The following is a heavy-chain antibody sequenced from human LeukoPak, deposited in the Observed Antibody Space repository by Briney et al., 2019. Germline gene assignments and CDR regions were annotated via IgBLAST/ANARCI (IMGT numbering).Heavy chain of an antibody. CDR3: ARSTGPIDY. CDR1: GDSVSSNSAA. V-gene: IGHV6-1*01. Sequence: SQTLSLTGAISGDSVSSNSAAWNWIRQSPSRGLEWLGRTYYRSKWYTYYAASVKSRIAINRDTSKNQFSLQLNSVTPEDTAVYYCARSTGPIDYWGQGTLVTVSS. J-gene: IGHJ4*02. CDR2: TYYRSKWYT. D-gene: IGHD1-1*01.